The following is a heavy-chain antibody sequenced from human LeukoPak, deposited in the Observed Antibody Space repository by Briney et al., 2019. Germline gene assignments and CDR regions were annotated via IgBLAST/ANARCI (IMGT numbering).Heavy chain of an antibody. CDR2: IKHDGSEK. D-gene: IGHD5-12*01. V-gene: IGHV3-7*01. Sequence: PGGSLRLSCAASAFTFSSYWMSWVRQAPGKGLEWVANIKHDGSEKYYVDSVKGRFTISRDNAKNSLYLQMSSLRAEDTAVYYCARESRGYARAPESWGQGTLVTVSS. CDR1: AFTFSSYW. CDR3: ARESRGYARAPES. J-gene: IGHJ4*02.